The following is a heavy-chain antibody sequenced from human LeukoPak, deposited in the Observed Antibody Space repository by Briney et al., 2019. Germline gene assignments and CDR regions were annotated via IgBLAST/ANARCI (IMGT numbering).Heavy chain of an antibody. D-gene: IGHD3-22*01. Sequence: GGSLRLSCVASGFTFSTHAMSWVRLAPGKGLEWVSAIGGSDGSTYYADSVKGRFTISRDNSKDTLYLQMSSLRAEDTAVYYCAKRDSSGSYPYYFDYWGQGTLVTVSS. J-gene: IGHJ4*02. CDR3: AKRDSSGSYPYYFDY. CDR2: IGGSDGST. V-gene: IGHV3-23*01. CDR1: GFTFSTHA.